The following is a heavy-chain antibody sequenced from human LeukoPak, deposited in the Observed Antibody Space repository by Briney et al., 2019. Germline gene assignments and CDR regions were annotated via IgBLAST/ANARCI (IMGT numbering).Heavy chain of an antibody. CDR1: GGTFSSYA. CDR3: AREVVEKAFDI. V-gene: IGHV1-69*05. D-gene: IGHD2-15*01. J-gene: IGHJ3*02. Sequence: ASVKVSCKASGGTFSSYAISWVRQAPGQGLEWMGGIIPIFGTANYAQKFQGRVTITTDESTSTAYMELSSLRSEDTAVYYCAREVVEKAFDIWAKGQWSPSLQ. CDR2: IIPIFGTA.